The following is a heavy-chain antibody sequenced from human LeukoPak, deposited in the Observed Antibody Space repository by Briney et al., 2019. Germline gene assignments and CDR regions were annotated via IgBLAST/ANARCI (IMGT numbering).Heavy chain of an antibody. CDR3: ARQHDSNYYHYLDV. CDR1: GYSISNNYY. D-gene: IGHD3-3*01. J-gene: IGHJ6*03. Sequence: SETLSLTCAVSGYSISNNYYWVWIRQPPGRGLEWIGSLYHSDSAYYNTSLRSRVSMSVDTSKNQFSLPLSFVTAADTAVYYCARQHDSNYYHYLDVWGPGTTVTV. V-gene: IGHV4-38-2*01. CDR2: LYHSDSA.